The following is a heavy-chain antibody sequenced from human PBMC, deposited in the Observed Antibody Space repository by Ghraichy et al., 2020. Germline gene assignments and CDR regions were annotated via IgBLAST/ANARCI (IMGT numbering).Heavy chain of an antibody. CDR3: AIEGGSLFDL. J-gene: IGHJ2*01. CDR2: IYYSGST. CDR1: GGSISSSSYY. D-gene: IGHD1-26*01. V-gene: IGHV4-39*01. Sequence: SETLSLTCTVSGGSISSSSYYWGWIRQPPGKGLEWIGSIYYSGSTYYNPSLKSRVTISVDTSKNQFSLKLSSVTAADTAVYYCAIEGGSLFDLWGRGTLVTVSS.